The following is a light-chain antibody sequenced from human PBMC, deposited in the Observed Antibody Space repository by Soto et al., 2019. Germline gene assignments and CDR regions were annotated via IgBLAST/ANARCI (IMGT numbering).Light chain of an antibody. CDR3: AAWDDDLSGLV. V-gene: IGLV1-47*01. CDR1: SSNIGGNY. CDR2: KNH. Sequence: QSVLTQPPSASGTPGQRVTISCSGTSSNIGGNYVYWYQQLPGTAPKLLMYKNHQRPSGVPDRFSGSKSGTSASLDITGLRSGDEADYYCAAWDDDLSGLVFGGGTKLTVL. J-gene: IGLJ2*01.